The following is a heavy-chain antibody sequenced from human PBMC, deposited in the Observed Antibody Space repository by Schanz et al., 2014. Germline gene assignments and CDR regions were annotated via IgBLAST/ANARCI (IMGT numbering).Heavy chain of an antibody. V-gene: IGHV1-18*04. CDR2: ISTYNGHT. CDR3: ARAPTRMNMFRGVTYFFDY. Sequence: QVRLVQSGAEAREPGASVKVSCKATGYMFDTYGFAWVRQAPGQGLEWMGWISTYNGHTRYGQKFQDRLSLTTDTDTATAHVELRSLRTDDPAVYYCARAPTRMNMFRGVTYFFDYGGQGTLVTVSS. J-gene: IGHJ4*02. CDR1: GYMFDTYG. D-gene: IGHD3-10*01.